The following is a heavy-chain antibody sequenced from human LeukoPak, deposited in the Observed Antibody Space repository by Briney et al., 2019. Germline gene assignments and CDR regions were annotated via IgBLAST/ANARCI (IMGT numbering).Heavy chain of an antibody. CDR1: SGSISKYY. CDR3: ARRFPWYFDL. CDR2: IYYSGST. Sequence: SETLSLTCTVSSGSISKYYWSWIRQSPGKGLEWIGYIYYSGSTTYNPSLKSRVTMSVDMSKSQLSLKLSSVTAADTAVYYCARRFPWYFDLWGRGTLVTVSS. V-gene: IGHV4-59*12. J-gene: IGHJ2*01.